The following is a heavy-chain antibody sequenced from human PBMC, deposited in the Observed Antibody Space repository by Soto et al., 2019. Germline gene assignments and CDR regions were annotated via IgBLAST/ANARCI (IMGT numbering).Heavy chain of an antibody. CDR1: GGSISSYY. V-gene: IGHV4-59*08. D-gene: IGHD2-15*01. J-gene: IGHJ5*02. CDR2: IYYSGST. CDR3: ARRERKCSGGSCYPVWFDP. Sequence: SETLSLTCTVSGGSISSYYWSWIRQPPGKGLEWIGYIYYSGSTNYNPSLKSRVTISVDTSKNQFSLKLSSVTAADTAVYYCARRERKCSGGSCYPVWFDPWGQGTLVTVSS.